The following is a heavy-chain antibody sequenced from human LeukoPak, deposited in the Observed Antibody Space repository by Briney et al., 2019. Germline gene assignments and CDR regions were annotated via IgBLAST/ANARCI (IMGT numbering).Heavy chain of an antibody. D-gene: IGHD3-22*01. Sequence: ASVKVSCKASGYTFTSYGISWVRQAPGQGLEWMGWISAYNGNTNYAQKLQGRVTMTTDTSTSTVYMELSSLRSEDTAVYYCARVMLADYYDSSGRDAFDIWGQGTMVTVSS. J-gene: IGHJ3*02. CDR1: GYTFTSYG. CDR3: ARVMLADYYDSSGRDAFDI. CDR2: ISAYNGNT. V-gene: IGHV1-18*01.